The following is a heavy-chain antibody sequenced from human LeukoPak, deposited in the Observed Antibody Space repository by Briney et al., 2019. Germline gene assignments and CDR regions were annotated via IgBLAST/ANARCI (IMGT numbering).Heavy chain of an antibody. CDR1: GGSISSYY. D-gene: IGHD3-10*01. Sequence: ASETLSLTCTVSGGSISSYYWSWIRQPPGKGLEWNGYIYYSGSTNYNPSLKSRVTISVDTSKNQFSLKLSSVTAADTAVYYCARGGAHDYWGQGTLVTVSS. V-gene: IGHV4-59*01. CDR2: IYYSGST. J-gene: IGHJ4*02. CDR3: ARGGAHDY.